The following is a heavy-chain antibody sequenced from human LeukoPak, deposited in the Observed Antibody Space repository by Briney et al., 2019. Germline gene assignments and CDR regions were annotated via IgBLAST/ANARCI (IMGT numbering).Heavy chain of an antibody. CDR3: ARVRKITMIKGGAFDI. Sequence: GGSLRLSCAASGFTFSDYYMSLIRQAPGKGLEWVSSISSSSSYIYYADSVKGRFTISRDNAKNSLYLQMNSLRAEDTAVYYCARVRKITMIKGGAFDIWGQGTMVTVSS. V-gene: IGHV3-11*06. CDR1: GFTFSDYY. D-gene: IGHD3-22*01. J-gene: IGHJ3*02. CDR2: ISSSSSYI.